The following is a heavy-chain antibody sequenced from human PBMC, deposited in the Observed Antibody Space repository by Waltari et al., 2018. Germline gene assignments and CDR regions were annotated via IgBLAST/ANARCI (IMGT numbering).Heavy chain of an antibody. Sequence: QAQLVQSGAEVKKAGASVKVSCKASGYAFTGYYIHWFRQAPGVGLQWMGWVNPPSGATNYAQRFQGRVTMTRDTTTSTVYMELDRPRFDDTAVYFCAREALEWMKAFDIWGQGTLVTVSS. D-gene: IGHD3-3*01. CDR2: VNPPSGAT. J-gene: IGHJ3*02. CDR1: GYAFTGYY. V-gene: IGHV1-2*02. CDR3: AREALEWMKAFDI.